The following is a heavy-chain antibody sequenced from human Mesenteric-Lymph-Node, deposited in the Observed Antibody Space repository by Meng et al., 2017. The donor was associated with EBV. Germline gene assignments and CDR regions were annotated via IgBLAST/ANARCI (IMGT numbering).Heavy chain of an antibody. J-gene: IGHJ4*02. CDR1: GGSISSSSYY. CDR2: IYYSGST. Sequence: QPQLQESGPGLVKPSETLSLTCTVSGGSISSSSYYWGWIRQPPGKGLEWIGSIYYSGSTYYNPSLKSRVTISVDTSKNQFSLKLSSVTAADTAVYYCARDLAGYGDYFLYWGQGTLVTVSS. V-gene: IGHV4-39*07. D-gene: IGHD4-17*01. CDR3: ARDLAGYGDYFLY.